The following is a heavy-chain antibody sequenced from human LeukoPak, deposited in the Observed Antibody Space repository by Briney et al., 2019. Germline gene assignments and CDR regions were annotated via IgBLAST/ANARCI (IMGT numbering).Heavy chain of an antibody. D-gene: IGHD5-18*01. CDR3: ARGPNVRTAMVIDH. CDR1: GGSISSYY. J-gene: IGHJ5*02. CDR2: IYYSGST. V-gene: IGHV4-59*01. Sequence: SETLSLTCTVSGGSISSYYWSWIRQPPGKGLEWIGYIYYSGSTNYNPSLESRVTITVDTSKNQFSLKLSSVTAADTAMYYCARGPNVRTAMVIDHWGQGTLATVSS.